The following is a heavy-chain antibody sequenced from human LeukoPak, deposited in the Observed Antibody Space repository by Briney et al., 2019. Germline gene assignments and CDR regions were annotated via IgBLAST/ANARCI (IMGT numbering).Heavy chain of an antibody. J-gene: IGHJ4*02. Sequence: PAGSLRLSCAASGFTFSSYAMHWVRQAPGKGLEWVAVISYDGSNKYYADSVKGRFTISRDNSKNTLYLQMNSLRAEDTAVYYCARGSDYFDYWGQGTLVTVSS. CDR1: GFTFSSYA. V-gene: IGHV3-30*04. CDR3: ARGSDYFDY. CDR2: ISYDGSNK.